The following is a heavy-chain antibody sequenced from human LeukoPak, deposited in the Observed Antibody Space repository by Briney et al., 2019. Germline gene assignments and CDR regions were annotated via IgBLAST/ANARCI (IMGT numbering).Heavy chain of an antibody. CDR3: ARDLPLTCSSSCPLLDY. V-gene: IGHV4-61*02. J-gene: IGHJ4*02. Sequence: SETLSLTCTVSGGSISSGSYYWSWIRQPAGKGLEWIGRIYTGGSTNYNPSLKSRVTMSVDTSKNQFSLKLSSVTAADTAVYYCARDLPLTCSSSCPLLDYWGQGTLVTVSS. CDR2: IYTGGST. D-gene: IGHD6-13*01. CDR1: GGSISSGSYY.